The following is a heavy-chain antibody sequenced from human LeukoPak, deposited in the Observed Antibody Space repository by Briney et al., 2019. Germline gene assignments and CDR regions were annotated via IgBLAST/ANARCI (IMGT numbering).Heavy chain of an antibody. V-gene: IGHV4-34*01. CDR3: ARLYTSDIKYDY. Sequence: PSETLSLTCAVYGGSFSGYYWSWIRQPPGKGLEWIGEINHSGSTNYNPSLKSRVTISVDTSKNQFSLKLSSVTAADTAVYYCARLYTSDIKYDYWGQGTLVTVSS. J-gene: IGHJ4*02. CDR1: GGSFSGYY. D-gene: IGHD6-6*01. CDR2: INHSGST.